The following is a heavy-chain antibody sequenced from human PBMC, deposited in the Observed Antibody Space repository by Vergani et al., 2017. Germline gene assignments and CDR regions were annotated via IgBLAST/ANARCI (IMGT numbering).Heavy chain of an antibody. Sequence: EVQLLQSGGGVIQPGGSVRLSCAASGFTFSACPMTWVRQAPGKGLEWVSAMSARYPSTYYADSVKGRFTISRDNSKNMLYLQMNSLRAEDTAVYYCAIFSCDTTPYLQGGYYCGGQGTLVSGSS. CDR1: GFTFSACP. CDR2: MSARYPST. J-gene: IGHJ4*02. CDR3: AIFSCDTTPYLQGGYYC. V-gene: IGHV3-23*01. D-gene: IGHD2-15*01.